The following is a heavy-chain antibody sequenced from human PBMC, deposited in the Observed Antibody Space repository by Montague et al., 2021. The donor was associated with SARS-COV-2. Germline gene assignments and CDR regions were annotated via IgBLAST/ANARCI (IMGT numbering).Heavy chain of an antibody. CDR2: IYYSGST. CDR1: GGSISSSSYY. Sequence: SETLSLTCTVSGGSISSSSYYWGWIRQPPGKGLEWIGSIYYSGSTYYXPSLKSRVTISVDTSKNQFSLKLSSVTAADTAAYYCARQGDQLLLEYWFDPWGQGTLVTVSS. CDR3: ARQGDQLLLEYWFDP. D-gene: IGHD2-2*01. J-gene: IGHJ5*02. V-gene: IGHV4-39*01.